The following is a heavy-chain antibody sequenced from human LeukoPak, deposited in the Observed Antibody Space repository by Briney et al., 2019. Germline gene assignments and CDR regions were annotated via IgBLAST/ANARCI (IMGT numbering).Heavy chain of an antibody. CDR1: GFSFTDHY. CDR2: INLNNGVT. J-gene: IGHJ6*02. Sequence: ASVKVSCKASGFSFTDHYLHWVRQAPGQGPEWMGWINLNNGVTNSAQNFQGRVSMTRDTSTTTAYMDLSRLRSDDTVVYYCARDRYTHFPRSMDVWGQGTTVTVSS. CDR3: ARDRYTHFPRSMDV. V-gene: IGHV1-2*02. D-gene: IGHD2-2*02.